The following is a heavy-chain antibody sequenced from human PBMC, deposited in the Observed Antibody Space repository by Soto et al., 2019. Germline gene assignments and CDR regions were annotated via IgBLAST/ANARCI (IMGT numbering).Heavy chain of an antibody. D-gene: IGHD3-3*01. J-gene: IGHJ3*02. CDR1: GYTFTSYD. V-gene: IGHV1-8*01. CDR3: ATHYDFWSGYYTGADAFDI. CDR2: MNPNSGNT. Sequence: ASVKVSCKASGYTFTSYDINWVRQATGQGLEWMGWMNPNSGNTGYAQKFQGRVTMTRNTSIRTAYMELSSLRSEDTAVYYCATHYDFWSGYYTGADAFDIWGQGTMVTVSS.